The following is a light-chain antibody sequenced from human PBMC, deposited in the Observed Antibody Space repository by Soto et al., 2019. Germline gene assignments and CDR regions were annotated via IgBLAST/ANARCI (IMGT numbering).Light chain of an antibody. CDR1: QSVSSD. CDR2: GAS. V-gene: IGKV3D-15*01. CDR3: QRPIRWPRV. Sequence: EIVMTQSPATLSVSPGERATLSCRASQSVSSDLAWYQQKPGQAPRLLIYGASRSATGGPDRFSGSGSGTDFTLTISSLEPEDFAFCYCQRPIRWPRVFGGGTK. J-gene: IGKJ4*01.